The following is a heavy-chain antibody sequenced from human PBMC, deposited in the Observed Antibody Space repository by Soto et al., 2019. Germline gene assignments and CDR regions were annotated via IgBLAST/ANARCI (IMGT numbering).Heavy chain of an antibody. D-gene: IGHD5-18*01. CDR1: GGTFSSYA. CDR3: ATDSREPGYSYGHYYYYGMDV. CDR2: IIPIFGTA. V-gene: IGHV1-69*13. Sequence: SVKVSCKASGGTFSSYAISWVRQAPGQGLEWMGGIIPIFGTANYAQKFQGRVTITADESTSTAYMELSSLRSEDTAVYYCATDSREPGYSYGHYYYYGMDVWGQGTTVTVSS. J-gene: IGHJ6*02.